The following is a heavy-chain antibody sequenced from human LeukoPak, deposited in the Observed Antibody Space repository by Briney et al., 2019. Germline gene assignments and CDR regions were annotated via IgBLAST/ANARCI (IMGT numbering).Heavy chain of an antibody. CDR2: ISPNNGNT. CDR3: AARPSSLPYYFDY. J-gene: IGHJ4*02. Sequence: GASVKVSCKASVYTFTRYGIAWVRQAPGQGLEWMGWISPNNGNTNYAQKFQGRVTMTTDTSTSTVSMELRGLRSDDTAVYYCAARPSSLPYYFDYWGQGTLVAVSS. CDR1: VYTFTRYG. V-gene: IGHV1-18*01.